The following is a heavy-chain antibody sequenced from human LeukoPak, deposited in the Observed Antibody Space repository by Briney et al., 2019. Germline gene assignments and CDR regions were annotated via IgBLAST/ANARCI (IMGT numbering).Heavy chain of an antibody. Sequence: GGSLRLSCATSQFNFNKFGMAWVRQAPGKGLEWVSSISGNGGSTQYADSVQGRFAISRDNSKNTLYLQMNSLRAEDTAVYFCAKDPNGDYIGTFDIWGQGTMVTVSS. J-gene: IGHJ3*02. CDR3: AKDPNGDYIGTFDI. CDR1: QFNFNKFG. V-gene: IGHV3-23*01. D-gene: IGHD4-17*01. CDR2: ISGNGGST.